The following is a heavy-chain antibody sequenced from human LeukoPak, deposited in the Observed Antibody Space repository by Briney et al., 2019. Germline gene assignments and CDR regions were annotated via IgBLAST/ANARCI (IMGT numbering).Heavy chain of an antibody. CDR2: IYYSGST. V-gene: IGHV4-59*01. CDR3: AGITIFGVAGISPIDY. Sequence: SETLSLTRTVSGGSISSYYWSWIRQPPGKGLEWIGYIYYSGSTNYNPSLKSRVTISVDTSKNQFSLKLSSVTAADTAVYYCAGITIFGVAGISPIDYWGQGTLVTVSS. D-gene: IGHD3-3*01. CDR1: GGSISSYY. J-gene: IGHJ4*02.